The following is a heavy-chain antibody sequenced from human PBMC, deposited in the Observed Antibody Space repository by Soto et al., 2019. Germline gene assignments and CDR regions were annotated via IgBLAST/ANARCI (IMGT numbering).Heavy chain of an antibody. V-gene: IGHV1-69*13. CDR2: IIPIFGTA. D-gene: IGHD3-3*01. J-gene: IGHJ6*02. CDR1: GGTFSSYA. CDR3: ARDIHSRYYDFWSGYYGGAPDYYYYGMDV. Sequence: SVKVSCKASGGTFSSYAISWVRQAPGQGLEWMGGIIPIFGTANYAQKFQGRVTITADESTSTAYMELSSLRSEDTAVYYCARDIHSRYYDFWSGYYGGAPDYYYYGMDVWGQGTTVTVSS.